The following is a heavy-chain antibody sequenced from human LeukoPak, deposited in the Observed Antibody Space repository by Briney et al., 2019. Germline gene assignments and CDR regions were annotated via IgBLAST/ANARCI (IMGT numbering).Heavy chain of an antibody. Sequence: GGSLRLPCAASGFTFSSYAMSWVRQAPGKGLEWVSAISGSGGSTYYADSVKGRFTISRDNSKNTLYLQMNSLRAEDTAVYYCAKDLLWFGDNWFDPWGQGTLVTVSS. CDR1: GFTFSSYA. V-gene: IGHV3-23*01. CDR3: AKDLLWFGDNWFDP. CDR2: ISGSGGST. D-gene: IGHD3-10*01. J-gene: IGHJ5*02.